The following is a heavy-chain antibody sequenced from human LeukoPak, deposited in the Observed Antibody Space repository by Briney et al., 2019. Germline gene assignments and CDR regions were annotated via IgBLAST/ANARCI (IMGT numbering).Heavy chain of an antibody. CDR1: GYTFSSHG. CDR2: ISANNGNT. CDR3: AREGTAGRYYFDY. Sequence: ASVKVSCKASGYTFSSHGITWVRQAPGHGLEWMGCISANNGNTNYAQKLQGRVTVTTDTSTSIAYMELRSLRSDDTAVYYCAREGTAGRYYFDYWGQGTLVTVSS. J-gene: IGHJ4*02. V-gene: IGHV1-18*01. D-gene: IGHD3-10*01.